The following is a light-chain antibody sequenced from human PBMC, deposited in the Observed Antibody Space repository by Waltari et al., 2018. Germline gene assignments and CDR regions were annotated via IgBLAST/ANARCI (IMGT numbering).Light chain of an antibody. CDR3: QQYYSHVRT. V-gene: IGKV4-1*01. CDR1: QSVLYSSNNKNY. CDR2: WAS. J-gene: IGKJ1*01. Sequence: DIVMTQSPDSLAVYLGERATINCKSSQSVLYSSNNKNYLAWYQQKPGQPPKLLIYWASTRESGVPDRFSGSGSGTEFTLTISSLQAEDVAVYYCQQYYSHVRTFGQGTKVEVK.